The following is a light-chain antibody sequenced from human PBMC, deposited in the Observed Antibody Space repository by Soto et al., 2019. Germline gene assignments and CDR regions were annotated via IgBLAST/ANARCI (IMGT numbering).Light chain of an antibody. J-gene: IGKJ1*01. CDR2: XAS. V-gene: IGKV3-20*01. Sequence: ESVLTQSPGTLSLSPGERATLSCMASQSVSSSYLAWYQQEXVHAXRXXXXXASTRATGIPDRFSGSGSGTDFTLTISRLEPEDSAVYYCQQYGSSPTWTFGQGTKV. CDR1: QSVSSSY. CDR3: QQYGSSPTWT.